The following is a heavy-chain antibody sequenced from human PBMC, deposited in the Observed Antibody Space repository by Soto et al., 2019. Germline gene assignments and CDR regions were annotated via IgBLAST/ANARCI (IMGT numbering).Heavy chain of an antibody. D-gene: IGHD6-25*01. CDR3: ARDLAKGAGSAAFDY. J-gene: IGHJ4*02. Sequence: ASVKVSCKASGYTFTSYGISWVRQAPGQGLGWMGWISAYNGNTNYVQKLQGRVTMTRDSSTSTVYMSLTGLKSDDTAVYYCARDLAKGAGSAAFDYWGQGTLVTVS. V-gene: IGHV1-18*04. CDR2: ISAYNGNT. CDR1: GYTFTSYG.